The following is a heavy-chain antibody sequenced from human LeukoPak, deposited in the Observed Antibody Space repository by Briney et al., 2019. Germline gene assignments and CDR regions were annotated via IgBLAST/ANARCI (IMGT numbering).Heavy chain of an antibody. J-gene: IGHJ6*02. Sequence: ASVKVSCKVSGYTLSELSLHWVRQAPGKGLEWMGGFDPEDGERIYAQKFQGRVTMTEDTSTDTAYMDLSSLRSEDTAVYYCATDSWFGELSYGMDVWGQGTTVTVSS. CDR2: FDPEDGER. CDR3: ATDSWFGELSYGMDV. D-gene: IGHD3-10*01. CDR1: GYTLSELS. V-gene: IGHV1-24*01.